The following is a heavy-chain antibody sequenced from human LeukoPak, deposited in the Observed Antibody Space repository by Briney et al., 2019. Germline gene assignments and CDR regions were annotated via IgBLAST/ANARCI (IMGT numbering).Heavy chain of an antibody. CDR3: ASEGDFWSGQLHLGVPKYYYYGMDV. V-gene: IGHV3-33*01. J-gene: IGHJ6*02. D-gene: IGHD3-3*01. Sequence: PGGSLRLSCAASGFTFSSYGMHWVRQAPGKGLEWVAVIWYDGSNKYYADSVKGRFTISRDNAKNSLYLQMNSLRAEDTAVYYCASEGDFWSGQLHLGVPKYYYYGMDVWGQGTTVTVSS. CDR1: GFTFSSYG. CDR2: IWYDGSNK.